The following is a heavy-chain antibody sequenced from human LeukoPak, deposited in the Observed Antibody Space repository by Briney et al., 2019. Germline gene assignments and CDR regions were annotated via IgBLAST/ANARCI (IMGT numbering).Heavy chain of an antibody. CDR3: ARGLLASHYYYGMDV. V-gene: IGHV4-34*01. Sequence: SETLSLTCAVYGGSFSGYYWSWIRQPPGKGLEWIGEINHSGSTNYNPSLKSRVTISVDTPKNQFSLKLSSVTAADTAVYYCARGLLASHYYYGMDVWGQGTTVTVSS. CDR2: INHSGST. CDR1: GGSFSGYY. J-gene: IGHJ6*02.